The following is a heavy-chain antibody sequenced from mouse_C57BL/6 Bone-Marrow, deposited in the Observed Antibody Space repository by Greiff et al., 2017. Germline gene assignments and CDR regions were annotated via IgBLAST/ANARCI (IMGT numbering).Heavy chain of an antibody. CDR1: GYTFTSYW. V-gene: IGHV1-59*01. CDR2: IDLSDSYP. CDR3: AGQRGYFDY. Sequence: QVQLQQPGAELVRPGTSVKLSCMASGYTFTSYWMHWVKQRPGQDLEWIGVIDLSDSYPHYYHKFKGKATWTVYTSSNTAYMQLGSLASEDSAIYDCAGQRGYFDYWGQGTTLTVSS. J-gene: IGHJ2*01.